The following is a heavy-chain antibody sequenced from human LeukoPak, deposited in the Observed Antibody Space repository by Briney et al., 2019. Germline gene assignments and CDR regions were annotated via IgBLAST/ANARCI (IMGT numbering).Heavy chain of an antibody. D-gene: IGHD4-17*01. Sequence: PGGSLRLSCAASGFTFSTYGIHWVRQAPGKGLEWVAVISNDENNKYYADSVKGRFTISRDNSKNTPYLQMNSLRPEDTAVYYCAKDLYDYGDSDYYGMDVWGQGTTVTVSS. CDR1: GFTFSTYG. V-gene: IGHV3-30*18. J-gene: IGHJ6*02. CDR2: ISNDENNK. CDR3: AKDLYDYGDSDYYGMDV.